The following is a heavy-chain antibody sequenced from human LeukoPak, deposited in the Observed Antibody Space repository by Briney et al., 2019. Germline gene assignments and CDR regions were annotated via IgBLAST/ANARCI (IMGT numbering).Heavy chain of an antibody. J-gene: IGHJ4*02. CDR3: AKVHDFWSGYSLDY. Sequence: PSETLSLTCTVSGGSISSGSYYWSWIRQPAGKGLEWIGRIYTSGSTNYNPSLKSRVTISVDTSKNQFSLKLSSVTAADTAVYYCAKVHDFWSGYSLDYWGQGSLVTVSS. CDR1: GGSISSGSYY. D-gene: IGHD3-3*01. CDR2: IYTSGST. V-gene: IGHV4-61*02.